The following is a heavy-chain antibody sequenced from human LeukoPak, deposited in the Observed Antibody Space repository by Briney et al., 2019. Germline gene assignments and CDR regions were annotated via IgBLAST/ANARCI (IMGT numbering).Heavy chain of an antibody. J-gene: IGHJ4*02. V-gene: IGHV1-18*01. CDR2: ISAYNGNT. CDR3: ARDYYYDSSEEFDY. Sequence: ASVKVSCKASGYTFTSYGISWVRQAPGQGLEWMGWISAYNGNTNYAQKLQGRVTMTTDTSTSTAYMELRSLRSDDTAVYYCARDYYYDSSEEFDYWGQGTLATVSS. D-gene: IGHD3-22*01. CDR1: GYTFTSYG.